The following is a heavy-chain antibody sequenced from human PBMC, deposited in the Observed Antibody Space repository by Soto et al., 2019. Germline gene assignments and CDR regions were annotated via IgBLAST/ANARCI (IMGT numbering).Heavy chain of an antibody. Sequence: GGSLRLSCAASGFTFSSYGMHWVRQAPGKGLEWVAVISYDGSNKYYADSVKGRFTISRDNSKNTLYLQMNSLRAEDTAVYYCAKDNKGSRGSGSSLDYWGQGTLVTVSS. V-gene: IGHV3-30*18. D-gene: IGHD3-10*01. CDR1: GFTFSSYG. J-gene: IGHJ4*02. CDR2: ISYDGSNK. CDR3: AKDNKGSRGSGSSLDY.